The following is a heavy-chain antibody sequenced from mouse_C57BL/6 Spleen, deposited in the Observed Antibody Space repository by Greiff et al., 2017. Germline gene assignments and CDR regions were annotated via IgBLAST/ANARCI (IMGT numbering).Heavy chain of an antibody. CDR3: ARGRIFFDY. J-gene: IGHJ2*01. V-gene: IGHV1-4*01. CDR2: INPSSGYT. Sequence: VQLQESGADLARPGASVKMSCTASGYTFTSYTMHWVKQRPGQGLEWIGYINPSSGYTKYNQKFKDKATLTADKSSSTAYMQLSSLTSADSAVYYGARGRIFFDYWGQGSNLTVSS. CDR1: GYTFTSYT.